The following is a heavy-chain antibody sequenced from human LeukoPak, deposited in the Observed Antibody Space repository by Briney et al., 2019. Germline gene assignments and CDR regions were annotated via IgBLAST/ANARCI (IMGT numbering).Heavy chain of an antibody. D-gene: IGHD5-12*01. J-gene: IGHJ4*02. CDR3: AKETGDSGYGWCDY. CDR2: ISYDGSNK. Sequence: GGSLRLSFAASGFTFSSYGMHWVRQAPGKGLEWVAVISYDGSNKYYADSVKGRFTISRDNSKNTLYLQMNSLRAEDTAVYYCAKETGDSGYGWCDYWGQGTLVTVSS. CDR1: GFTFSSYG. V-gene: IGHV3-30*18.